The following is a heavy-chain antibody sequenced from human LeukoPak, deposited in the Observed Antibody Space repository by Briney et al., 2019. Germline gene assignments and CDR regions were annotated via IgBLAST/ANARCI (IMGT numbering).Heavy chain of an antibody. J-gene: IGHJ4*02. CDR2: ISGSGGST. V-gene: IGHV3-23*01. CDR1: RFTFSSYA. CDR3: AKDVFGWYLDY. D-gene: IGHD6-19*01. Sequence: GSLRLSCAASRFTFSSYAMSWVRQAPGKGLEWVSTISGSGGSTYYADSVKGRFTISRDNSKNTLYLQMNSLRAEDTAVYHCAKDVFGWYLDYWGQGTLVTVSS.